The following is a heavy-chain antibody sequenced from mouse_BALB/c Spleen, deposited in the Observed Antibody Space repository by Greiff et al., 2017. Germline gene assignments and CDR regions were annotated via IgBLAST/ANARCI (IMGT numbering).Heavy chain of an antibody. CDR2: INPSTGYT. CDR1: GYTFTSYW. V-gene: IGHV1-7*01. Sequence: QVQLQQSGAELAKPGASVKMSCKASGYTFTSYWMHWVKQRPGQGLEWIGYINPSTGYTEYNQKFKDKATLTADKSSSTAYMQLSSLTSEDSAVYYCARWDYDYFDYWGQGTTRTVSS. J-gene: IGHJ2*01. CDR3: ARWDYDYFDY. D-gene: IGHD2-4*01.